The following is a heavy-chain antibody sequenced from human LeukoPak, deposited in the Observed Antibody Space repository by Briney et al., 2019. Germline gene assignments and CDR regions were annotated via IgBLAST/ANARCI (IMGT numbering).Heavy chain of an antibody. V-gene: IGHV4-4*09. CDR3: VQTTGWPGFDY. Sequence: SETLSLTCTTSGVSINRFYWSWVRQPPGKGLEWTGNIYSGVPTYFNPSLKSRVTISVDTSKNQFSLNLTSVTAADTAMYYCVQTTGWPGFDYWGQGILVTVSS. D-gene: IGHD1-1*01. J-gene: IGHJ4*02. CDR1: GVSINRFY. CDR2: IYSGVPT.